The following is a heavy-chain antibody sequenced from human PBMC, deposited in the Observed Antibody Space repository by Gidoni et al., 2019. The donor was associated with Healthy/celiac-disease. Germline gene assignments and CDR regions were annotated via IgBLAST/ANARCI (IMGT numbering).Heavy chain of an antibody. CDR1: GGSFSGYY. Sequence: QVQLQQWGAGLLKPSETLSLTCAVYGGSFSGYYWSWIRQPPGKGLEWIGEINHSGSTNYNPSLKSRVTISVDTSKNQFSLKLSSVTAADTAVYYCARRRRDGYNYYRYWGQGTLVTVSS. V-gene: IGHV4-34*01. CDR2: INHSGST. CDR3: ARRRRDGYNYYRY. J-gene: IGHJ4*02. D-gene: IGHD5-12*01.